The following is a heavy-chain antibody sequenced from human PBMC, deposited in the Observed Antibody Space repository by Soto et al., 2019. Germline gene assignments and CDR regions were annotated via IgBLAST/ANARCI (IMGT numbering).Heavy chain of an antibody. CDR2: ISYDGSNK. CDR1: GFTFSSYG. V-gene: IGHV3-30*18. D-gene: IGHD1-26*01. CDR3: AKSYVVGATKWEWFDP. Sequence: QVQLVESGGGVVQPGRSLRLSCAASGFTFSSYGMHWVRQAPGKGLEWVAVISYDGSNKYYADSVKGRFTISRDNSKNTLYLQMNRLRAEDTAVYYCAKSYVVGATKWEWFDPWGQGTLVTVSS. J-gene: IGHJ5*02.